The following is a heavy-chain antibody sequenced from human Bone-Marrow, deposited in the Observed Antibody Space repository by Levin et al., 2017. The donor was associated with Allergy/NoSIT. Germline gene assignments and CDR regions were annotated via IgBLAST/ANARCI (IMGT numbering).Heavy chain of an antibody. CDR2: INAGGKT. Sequence: GGSLRLSCAASGFTFSIESMAWFRQAPGKGLEWVSAINAGGKTHYADSVKGRFTISRDDSKNTLSMEMNSLRVEDTAVYFCARESPDTPFNTAFITCDYWGQGTLVSVAS. J-gene: IGHJ4*02. D-gene: IGHD5-18*01. CDR1: GFTFSIES. CDR3: ARESPDTPFNTAFITCDY. V-gene: IGHV3-23*01.